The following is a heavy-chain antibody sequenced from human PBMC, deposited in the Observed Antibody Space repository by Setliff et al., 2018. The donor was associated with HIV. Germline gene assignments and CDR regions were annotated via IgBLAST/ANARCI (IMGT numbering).Heavy chain of an antibody. CDR2: INTSGGT. V-gene: IGHV4-61*02. J-gene: IGHJ6*03. D-gene: IGHD3-22*01. CDR3: ARVHYYDSSGYSEPYYMDV. CDR1: GFSLTTCG. Sequence: ESGPTLVNPTQTLKLTCTFSGFSLTTCGMCVSWIRQPAGKGLEWIGRINTSGGTKYNPSLKSRVTISIDTSKKQFSLKLSSVTAADTAVYYCARVHYYDSSGYSEPYYMDVWGKGTTVTVSS.